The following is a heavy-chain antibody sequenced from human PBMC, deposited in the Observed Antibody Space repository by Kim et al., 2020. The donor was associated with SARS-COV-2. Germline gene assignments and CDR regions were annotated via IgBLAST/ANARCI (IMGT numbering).Heavy chain of an antibody. CDR3: ARLAKRPFGWIDP. J-gene: IGHJ5*02. V-gene: IGHV4-39*07. D-gene: IGHD3-16*01. CDR2: IYYSGST. Sequence: PPGKGLDWIGTIYYSGSTYYSPSLKSRVTMSVDTSKNQFSLDLNSLTAADTAVYFCARLAKRPFGWIDPWGQGTLVTVSS.